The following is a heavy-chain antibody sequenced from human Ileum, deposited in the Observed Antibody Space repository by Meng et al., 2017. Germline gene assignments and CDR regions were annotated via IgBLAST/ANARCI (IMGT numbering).Heavy chain of an antibody. D-gene: IGHD2-2*01. CDR1: GGSLSGYY. CDR2: INHSGST. J-gene: IGHJ6*02. V-gene: IGHV4-34*01. CDR3: AREQGYCSSTTTCASDV. Sequence: SDTLSLTCAVYGGSLSGYYWSWIRQPPGKGLEWIGEINHSGSTNYNASPKSRVTISVDTTQNPFSLKLSAGTGADKAVYYCAREQGYCSSTTTCASDVWGQGTTVTVSS.